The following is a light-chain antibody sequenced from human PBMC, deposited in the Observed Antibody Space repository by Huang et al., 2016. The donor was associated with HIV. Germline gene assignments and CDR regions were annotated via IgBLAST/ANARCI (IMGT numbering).Light chain of an antibody. CDR1: QSLRDK. CDR2: DAS. CDR3: QQYNDWPPWT. J-gene: IGKJ1*01. Sequence: EVVMTQSPATLSVSPGGRATLSCRASQSLRDKLAWYQQKPGQAPRLLIYDASTRATGVPARFSGSGSETEFTLTISSLQSEDVAVYYCQQYNDWPPWTFGHGTKVEIK. V-gene: IGKV3-15*01.